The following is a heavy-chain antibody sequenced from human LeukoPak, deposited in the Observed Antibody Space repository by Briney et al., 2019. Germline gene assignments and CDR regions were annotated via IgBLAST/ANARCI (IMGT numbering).Heavy chain of an antibody. D-gene: IGHD6-19*01. J-gene: IGHJ4*02. Sequence: PGRSLRLSCAASGFTFSSYAMHWVRQAPGKGLEWVAVISYDGSNKYYADSVKGRFTISRDNSKNTLYLQMNSLRAEDTAVYYRARAGEGYSSGWPFDYWGQGTLVTVSS. V-gene: IGHV3-30*04. CDR1: GFTFSSYA. CDR3: ARAGEGYSSGWPFDY. CDR2: ISYDGSNK.